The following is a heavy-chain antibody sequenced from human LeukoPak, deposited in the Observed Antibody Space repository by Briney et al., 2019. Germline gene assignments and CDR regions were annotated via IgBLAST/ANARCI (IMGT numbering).Heavy chain of an antibody. Sequence: PSQTLSLTCAISGGSINSDDYYWTWIRQPPGKGLEWIGYIYYSGSTNYNPSLKSRVTISVDTSKNQFSLKLSSVTAADTAVYYCARRGIYYDSSGYYTGAFDIWGQGTMVTVSS. CDR1: GGSINSDDYY. CDR2: IYYSGST. CDR3: ARRGIYYDSSGYYTGAFDI. V-gene: IGHV4-61*08. J-gene: IGHJ3*02. D-gene: IGHD3-22*01.